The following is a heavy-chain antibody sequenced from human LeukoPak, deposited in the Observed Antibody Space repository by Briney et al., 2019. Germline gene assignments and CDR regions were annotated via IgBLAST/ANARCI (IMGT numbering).Heavy chain of an antibody. V-gene: IGHV3-7*01. J-gene: IGHJ4*02. CDR2: INEDGNKK. D-gene: IGHD2-2*01. CDR1: GSSFGDYG. Sequence: GGSLRLSCAASGSSFGDYGMSWVRQAPGKGLEWVANINEDGNKKYYVDSVRGRFTISRDNTKNSLYLQMNSLRAEDSAVYYCARGCTSTSCYDYWGQGTLVTVSS. CDR3: ARGCTSTSCYDY.